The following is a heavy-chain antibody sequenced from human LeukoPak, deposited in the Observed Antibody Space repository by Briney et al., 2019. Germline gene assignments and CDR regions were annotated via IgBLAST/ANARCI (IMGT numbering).Heavy chain of an antibody. J-gene: IGHJ4*02. CDR3: ARGPPPDFDY. CDR1: GGSISSGSYY. CDR2: IYTSGST. V-gene: IGHV4-61*02. Sequence: SETLSLTCTVSGGSISSGSYYWSWIRQPAGKGLEWIGRIYTSGSTNYNPSLKSRVTLSVDTSKNQFSLKLSSVTAADTAVYYCARGPPPDFDYWGRGTLVTVSS.